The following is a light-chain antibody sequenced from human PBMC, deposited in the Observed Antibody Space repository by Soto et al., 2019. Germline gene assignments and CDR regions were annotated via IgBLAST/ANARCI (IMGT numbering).Light chain of an antibody. J-gene: IGKJ5*01. CDR3: QQYYTAPPT. V-gene: IGKV4-1*01. CDR1: QSVLYSSNNKNY. Sequence: DRVLTPSPDSLAVSLDKSSTINCKSSQSVLYSSNNKNYLAWYQQKPGQPPKLLIYWASTRESGVPDRFSGGGSGTDFTLTISSLQAEDVAVYYCQQYYTAPPTFGQGTRMETK. CDR2: WAS.